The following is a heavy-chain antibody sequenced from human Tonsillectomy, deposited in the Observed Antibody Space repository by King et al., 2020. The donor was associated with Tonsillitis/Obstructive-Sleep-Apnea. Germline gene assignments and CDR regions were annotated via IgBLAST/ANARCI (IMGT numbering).Heavy chain of an antibody. CDR1: GFTFSDYY. D-gene: IGHD2-8*01. CDR3: AGGLGYFTNGVCNPYNYGKDV. CDR2: ISTSTSYT. V-gene: IGHV3-11*06. J-gene: IGHJ6*02. Sequence: QLVQSGGGLVKPGGSLRLSCAASGFTFSDYYMSWIRQAPGKGLEWVSYISTSTSYTKYADSVKGRFTISRDNAKNSLYLQMNSLRAEDTAVYYCAGGLGYFTNGVCNPYNYGKDVWGQGTTVTVSS.